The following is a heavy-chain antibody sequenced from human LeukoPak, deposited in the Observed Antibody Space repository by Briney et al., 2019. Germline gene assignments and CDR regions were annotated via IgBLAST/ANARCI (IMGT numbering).Heavy chain of an antibody. Sequence: PGGSLRLSCAASGFTFSDYAMNWVRQAPGKGLEWVSSISGSGSNTYYADSVKGRFTISRDNSENTLYLQMNSLRAEDTAIYYCAKDRYFASGPIDYWGQGTLVTVSS. CDR1: GFTFSDYA. CDR2: ISGSGSNT. CDR3: AKDRYFASGPIDY. V-gene: IGHV3-23*01. J-gene: IGHJ4*02. D-gene: IGHD3-10*01.